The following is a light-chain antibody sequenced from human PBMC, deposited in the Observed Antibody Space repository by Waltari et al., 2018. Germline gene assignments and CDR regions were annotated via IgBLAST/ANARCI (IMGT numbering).Light chain of an antibody. CDR1: SSNIRAGSA. CDR3: QSYDSGQWV. V-gene: IGLV1-40*01. CDR2: DND. J-gene: IGLJ3*02. Sequence: QSVLTQPPSVSGAPGQRVTISCTGSSSNIRAGSAVHWYQQFSGTAPKLLIFDNDNRPSGVPDRFSGSRSGTSAYLAITGLQTDDEADYFCQSYDSGQWVFGGGTKVTVL.